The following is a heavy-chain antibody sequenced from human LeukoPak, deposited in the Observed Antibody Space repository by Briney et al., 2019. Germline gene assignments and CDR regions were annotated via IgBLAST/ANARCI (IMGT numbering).Heavy chain of an antibody. CDR3: ARARLLWFGASYYGMDV. J-gene: IGHJ6*02. Sequence: SETLSLTCAVYGGSFSGYYWSWIRQPPGKGLEWIGEINHSGSTNYNPSLKSRVTISVDTSKNQFSLKLSSVTAADTAVYYCARARLLWFGASYYGMDVWGQGTTVTDSS. V-gene: IGHV4-34*01. CDR2: INHSGST. CDR1: GGSFSGYY. D-gene: IGHD3-10*01.